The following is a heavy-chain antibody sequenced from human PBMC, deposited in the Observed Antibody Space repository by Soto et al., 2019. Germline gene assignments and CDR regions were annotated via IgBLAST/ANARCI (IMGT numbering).Heavy chain of an antibody. V-gene: IGHV3-74*01. J-gene: IGHJ6*02. Sequence: GGSLRLSCAASGFSLRNDWMHWVRQSPGKGLVWVSRISSAGSSITYAGSVRGRFTISRDNAKNTLYLQMNSLRAEDTAVYCYARDPYGWDALGQGTTVTAP. CDR1: GFSLRNDW. CDR3: ARDPYGWDA. CDR2: ISSAGSSI.